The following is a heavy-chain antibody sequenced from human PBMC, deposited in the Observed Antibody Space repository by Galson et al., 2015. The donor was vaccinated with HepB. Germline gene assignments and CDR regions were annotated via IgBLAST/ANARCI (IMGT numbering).Heavy chain of an antibody. Sequence: SLRLSCAASGFTFSSYAMSRVRQAPGKGLEWVSAISGSGGSTYYADSVKGRFTISRDNSKNTLYLQMNSLRAEDTAVYYCAKEERGSYDYFDYWGQGTLVTVSS. J-gene: IGHJ4*02. CDR1: GFTFSSYA. CDR2: ISGSGGST. D-gene: IGHD1-26*01. CDR3: AKEERGSYDYFDY. V-gene: IGHV3-23*01.